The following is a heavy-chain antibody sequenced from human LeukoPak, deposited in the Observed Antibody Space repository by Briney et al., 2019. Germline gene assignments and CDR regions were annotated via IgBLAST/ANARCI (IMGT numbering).Heavy chain of an antibody. CDR1: GFTFSSYD. V-gene: IGHV3-30*04. D-gene: IGHD2-21*02. CDR3: ARALTFYGMDV. Sequence: PGRSLRLSCAASGFTFSSYDMHWVRQAPGKGLEWVAVISYDESNKYYADSVKGRFTISRDNSKNTLYLQMNSLRAEDTAVYYCARALTFYGMDVWGKGTTVTVSS. CDR2: ISYDESNK. J-gene: IGHJ6*04.